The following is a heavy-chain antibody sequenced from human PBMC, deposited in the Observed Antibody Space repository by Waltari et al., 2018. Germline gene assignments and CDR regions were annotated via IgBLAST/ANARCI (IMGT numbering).Heavy chain of an antibody. CDR1: GYSISSGYY. V-gene: IGHV4-38-2*01. J-gene: IGHJ5*02. CDR3: ARIGVLAVTGWFDP. Sequence: QVQLQESGPGLVKPSETLSLTCAVSGYSISSGYYWGWIRQPPGKGLEWIGSIYHSGSTYYSPSLKSRVTISVDTSKNQFSLKLSSVTAADTAVYYCARIGVLAVTGWFDPWGQGTLVTVSS. D-gene: IGHD2-8*02. CDR2: IYHSGST.